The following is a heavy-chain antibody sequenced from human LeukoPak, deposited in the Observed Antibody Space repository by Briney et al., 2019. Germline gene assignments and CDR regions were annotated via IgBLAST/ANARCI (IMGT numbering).Heavy chain of an antibody. Sequence: GGSLRLSCAASGFTFDDYGMSWVRQAPGKGLDWVSGINWNGGSTGYADSVKGRFTISRDNAKKSLYLQMNSLRAEDTAVYYCARGRAWGDGYNYPYWGQGTLVTVSS. CDR2: INWNGGST. CDR1: GFTFDDYG. D-gene: IGHD5-24*01. V-gene: IGHV3-20*04. CDR3: ARGRAWGDGYNYPY. J-gene: IGHJ4*02.